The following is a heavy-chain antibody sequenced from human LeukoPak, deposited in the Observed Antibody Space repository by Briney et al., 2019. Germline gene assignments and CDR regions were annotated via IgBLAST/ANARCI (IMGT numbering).Heavy chain of an antibody. Sequence: GGSLRLSCAASGLTFSSYAISWVRQAPGKGLEWVSAITGSGATTYYADSVKGRFTISRDNSKNTLYLLMNSLRDEDTAVYYCAKETLRRYQYSRSSTRSVIDYWGQGTLVTVSS. V-gene: IGHV3-23*01. J-gene: IGHJ4*02. D-gene: IGHD6-6*01. CDR1: GLTFSSYA. CDR3: AKETLRRYQYSRSSTRSVIDY. CDR2: ITGSGATT.